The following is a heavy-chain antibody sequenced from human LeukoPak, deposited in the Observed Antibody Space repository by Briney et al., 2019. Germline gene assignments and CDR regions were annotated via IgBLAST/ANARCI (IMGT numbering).Heavy chain of an antibody. CDR1: GGSFSGYY. CDR3: ARGDLKSGSN. D-gene: IGHD3-3*01. V-gene: IGHV4-34*01. Sequence: SETLSLTCAVYGGSFSGYYWSWIRQPPGKGLEWIGEINHSGSTNYNPSLKSRVTISVNTSKNQFSLKLSSVTAADTAVYYCARGDLKSGSNWGQGTLVTVSS. J-gene: IGHJ4*02. CDR2: INHSGST.